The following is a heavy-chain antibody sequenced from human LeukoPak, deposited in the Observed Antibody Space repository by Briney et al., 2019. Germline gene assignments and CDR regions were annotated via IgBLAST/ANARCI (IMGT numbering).Heavy chain of an antibody. CDR2: INSDGSST. CDR3: ARDSRWIQFDY. J-gene: IGHJ4*02. D-gene: IGHD5-18*01. V-gene: IGHV3-74*01. CDR1: GFAFSTYW. Sequence: GGSLRLSCAASGFAFSTYWMHWVRQAPGKGLVWVSRINSDGSSTSYADSLKGRLTISRDNAKNSLYLQMNSLRADDTAVYYCARDSRWIQFDYWGQGTLVTVSS.